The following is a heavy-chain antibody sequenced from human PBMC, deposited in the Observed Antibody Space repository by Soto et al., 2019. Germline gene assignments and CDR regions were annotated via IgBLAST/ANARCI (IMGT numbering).Heavy chain of an antibody. J-gene: IGHJ4*02. D-gene: IGHD2-8*01. Sequence: QVQLQESGPGLVKPSGTLSLTCAVSGGSISSSNWWSWVRQPPGKGLEWIGEIYHSGSTNYNPSLKGRVTISVDKSTIQFSLKLSSVTAADTAVYYCASRYCTNGVCRFDFDYWGQGTLVTVSS. CDR2: IYHSGST. CDR1: GGSISSSNW. CDR3: ASRYCTNGVCRFDFDY. V-gene: IGHV4-4*02.